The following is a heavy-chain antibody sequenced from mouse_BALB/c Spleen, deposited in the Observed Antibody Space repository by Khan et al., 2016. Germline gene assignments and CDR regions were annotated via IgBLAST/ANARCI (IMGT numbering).Heavy chain of an antibody. D-gene: IGHD2-3*01. V-gene: IGHV1-4*01. Sequence: QVELEESGAELAKPGASVKMSCKASGYTFTNYTMHWVQQRPGKGLEWVGNINPSGDYTYYNHKFKDKATLTADKSTSTVYLQLSSLTSEDSAVDYCARVYYDGYYGYYDMDYWGQGTSVTVSS. CDR2: INPSGDYT. CDR1: GYTFTNYT. CDR3: ARVYYDGYYGYYDMDY. J-gene: IGHJ4*01.